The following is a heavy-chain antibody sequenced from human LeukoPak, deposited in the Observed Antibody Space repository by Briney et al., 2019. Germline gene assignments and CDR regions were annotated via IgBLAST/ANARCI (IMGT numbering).Heavy chain of an antibody. J-gene: IGHJ4*02. CDR2: IMHDSGET. CDR3: ARGHGALWLGGSYFDY. Sequence: GGTLRLSCVASGFYFNIYWMSWGRRAPGEGVQGWAKIMHDSGETYYVESVKGRFTISRDKAKNSLYLQMNSLTAEDTAVYYCARGHGALWLGGSYFDYWRQGTLVTVSS. CDR1: GFYFNIYW. V-gene: IGHV3-7*03. D-gene: IGHD3-10*01.